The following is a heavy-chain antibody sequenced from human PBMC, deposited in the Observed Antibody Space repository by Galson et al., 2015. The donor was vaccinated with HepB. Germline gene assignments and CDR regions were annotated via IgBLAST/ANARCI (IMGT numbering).Heavy chain of an antibody. Sequence: LRLSCAASGFTFSSYGMHWVRQAPGKGLEWVAVIWYDGSNKYYADSVKGRFTISRDNSKNTLYLQMNSLRAEDTAVYYCARNQLYGDYGGYYYYYGMDVWGQGTTVTVSS. V-gene: IGHV3-33*01. D-gene: IGHD4-17*01. J-gene: IGHJ6*02. CDR1: GFTFSSYG. CDR2: IWYDGSNK. CDR3: ARNQLYGDYGGYYYYYGMDV.